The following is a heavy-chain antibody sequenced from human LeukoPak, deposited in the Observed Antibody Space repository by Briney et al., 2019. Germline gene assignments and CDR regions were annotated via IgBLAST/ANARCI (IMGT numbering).Heavy chain of an antibody. CDR3: ARLYSSSSNWFDP. J-gene: IGHJ5*02. D-gene: IGHD6-13*01. CDR2: IYYSGST. V-gene: IGHV4-59*01. CDR1: GGSISSYY. Sequence: PSETLSLTCTVSGGSISSYYWSWIRQPPGKGLEWIGYIYYSGSTNYNPSLKSRVTISVDTSKNQFSLKLSSVTAAGTAVYYCARLYSSSSNWFDPWGQGTLVTVSS.